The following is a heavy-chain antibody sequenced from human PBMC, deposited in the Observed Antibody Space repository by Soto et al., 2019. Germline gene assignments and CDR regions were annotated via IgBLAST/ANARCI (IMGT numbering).Heavy chain of an antibody. J-gene: IGHJ3*02. D-gene: IGHD1-1*01. CDR2: TYYRSKWYN. V-gene: IGHV6-1*01. CDR1: GDSVSSNSAA. Sequence: SHTLSLTCAIAGDSVSSNSAAWNWIRQSQSRGLEWLGRTYYRSKWYNDYAVSVKSRITINPDTSKNQFSLQLNSVTPEDTAVYYCARDELYNAFDIWGQGTMVTVS. CDR3: ARDELYNAFDI.